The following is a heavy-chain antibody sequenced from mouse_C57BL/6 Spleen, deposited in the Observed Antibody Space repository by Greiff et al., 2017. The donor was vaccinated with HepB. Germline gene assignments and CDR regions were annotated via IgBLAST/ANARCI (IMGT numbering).Heavy chain of an antibody. CDR3: ARERNSPFAY. V-gene: IGHV1-69*01. J-gene: IGHJ3*01. Sequence: QVQLKQPGAELVMPGASVKLSCKASGYTFTSYWMHWVKQRPGQGLEWIGEIDPSDSYTNYNQKFKGKSTLTVDKSSSTAYMQLSSLTSEDSAVYYCARERNSPFAYWGQGTLVTVSA. CDR1: GYTFTSYW. CDR2: IDPSDSYT.